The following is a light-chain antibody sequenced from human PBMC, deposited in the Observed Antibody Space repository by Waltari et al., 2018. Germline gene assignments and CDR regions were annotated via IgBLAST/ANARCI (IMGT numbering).Light chain of an antibody. CDR3: CSYVSNTYV. CDR1: TGDAWNYNL. Sequence: QSALTQPASVSGSPGQSITISCTGTTGDAWNYNLVPWYQQPPGKATKLIIFEGTKRPSGVSNRFFSSKSGNTASLTISGLQADDEADYHCCSYVSNTYVFGTGTKVTVL. J-gene: IGLJ1*01. CDR2: EGT. V-gene: IGLV2-23*01.